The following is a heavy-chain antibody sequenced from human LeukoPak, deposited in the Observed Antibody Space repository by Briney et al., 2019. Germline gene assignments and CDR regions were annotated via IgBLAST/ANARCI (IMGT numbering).Heavy chain of an antibody. J-gene: IGHJ4*02. CDR3: ARSPGETSGSSSDY. CDR1: GYTFTGYY. Sequence: GASVKVSCKASGYTFTGYYMHWVRQAPGQGLEWMGWINPNSGGTNYAQKFQGRVTMTRDTSISTAYMELRSLRSDDTAVYYCARSPGETSGSSSDYWGQGTLVTVSS. V-gene: IGHV1-2*02. D-gene: IGHD1-26*01. CDR2: INPNSGGT.